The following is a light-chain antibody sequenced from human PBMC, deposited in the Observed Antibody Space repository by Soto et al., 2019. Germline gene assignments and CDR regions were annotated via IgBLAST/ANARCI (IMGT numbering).Light chain of an antibody. CDR2: AAS. CDR1: QSISSY. CDR3: QQSYSTPLT. Sequence: DIQITQSPSSLSASVGDRVTITCRASQSISSYLNWYQQKPGKAPKLLIYAASSVQSGGPSRFSGSGSGTDFTLAISSLQPEDFATYYCQQSYSTPLTFGGGNKVEIK. J-gene: IGKJ4*01. V-gene: IGKV1-39*01.